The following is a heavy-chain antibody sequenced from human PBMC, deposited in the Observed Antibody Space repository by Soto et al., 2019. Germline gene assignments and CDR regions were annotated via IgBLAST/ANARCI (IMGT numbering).Heavy chain of an antibody. Sequence: QVQLVESGGGVVQPGRSLRLSCAASGFTFSRYDMHWVRQAPGKGLEWVAVISYDGSNKYYADSVKGRFTISRDNSKNTLYLQMNSLRAEDTAVYYCAKVGSERYYGSGSYWGTFDYWGQGTLVTVSS. V-gene: IGHV3-30*18. J-gene: IGHJ4*02. CDR3: AKVGSERYYGSGSYWGTFDY. D-gene: IGHD3-10*01. CDR2: ISYDGSNK. CDR1: GFTFSRYD.